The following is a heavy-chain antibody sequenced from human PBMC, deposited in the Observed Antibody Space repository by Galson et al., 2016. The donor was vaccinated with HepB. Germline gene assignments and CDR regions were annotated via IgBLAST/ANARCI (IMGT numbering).Heavy chain of an antibody. D-gene: IGHD6-19*01. CDR1: GYGFTSYW. J-gene: IGHJ4*02. V-gene: IGHV5-51*01. CDR3: ARQRGVGGWYFDS. Sequence: QSGAEVNKPGESLKISCKGSGYGFTSYWLGWVRQMPGKGQEWMGVIYPGDSETTYSPSFRGQATLSVDKSISTAYLQWSSLKASDSAMYFCARQRGVGGWYFDSWGQGTLVTVSS. CDR2: IYPGDSET.